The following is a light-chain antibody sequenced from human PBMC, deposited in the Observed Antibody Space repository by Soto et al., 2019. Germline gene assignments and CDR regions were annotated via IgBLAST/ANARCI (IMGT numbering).Light chain of an antibody. Sequence: QSALTQHASVSGSPGQSITLLCTGTSSDVGGYNCVSWYQQHPGKAPKLMIHDVTNRPSGVSNRFSGSKSGNTASLTISGLQAEDEADYYCSSYTSSSSYVFGTGTKLTVL. CDR3: SSYTSSSSYV. V-gene: IGLV2-14*01. J-gene: IGLJ1*01. CDR1: SSDVGGYNC. CDR2: DVT.